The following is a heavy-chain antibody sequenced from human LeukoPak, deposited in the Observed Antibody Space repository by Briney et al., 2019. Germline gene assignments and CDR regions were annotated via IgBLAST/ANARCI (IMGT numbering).Heavy chain of an antibody. CDR3: ARELWELSAFDY. CDR1: GGSISSYY. Sequence: SETLSLTRTVSGGSISSYYWSWIRQPAGKGLEWIGRIYTSGSTNYNPSLKSRVTMSVDTSKNQFSLKLSSVTAADTAVYYCARELWELSAFDYWGQGTLVTVSS. CDR2: IYTSGST. V-gene: IGHV4-4*07. J-gene: IGHJ4*02. D-gene: IGHD1-26*01.